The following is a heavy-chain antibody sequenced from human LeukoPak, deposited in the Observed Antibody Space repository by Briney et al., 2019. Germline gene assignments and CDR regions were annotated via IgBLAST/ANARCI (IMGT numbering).Heavy chain of an antibody. CDR2: IYTSGSA. V-gene: IGHV4-61*02. CDR3: ARDRVVYYSSGSYLRSYNWFDP. D-gene: IGHD3-10*01. CDR1: GGSISSGSYY. Sequence: SETLSLTCTVSGGSISSGSYYWSWTRQPAGKGLEWIGRIYTSGSANYNPSLKSRVTISVDTSKNQFSLKLSSVTAADTAVYYCARDRVVYYSSGSYLRSYNWFDPWGQGTLVTVSS. J-gene: IGHJ5*02.